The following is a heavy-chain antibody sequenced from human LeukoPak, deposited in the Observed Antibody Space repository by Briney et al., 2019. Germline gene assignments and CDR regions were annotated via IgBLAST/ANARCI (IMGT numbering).Heavy chain of an antibody. D-gene: IGHD3-16*02. Sequence: ASVKVSCKASGYTFTSYGISWVRQAPGQGLEWMGWISAYNGNTNYAQKLQGRVTMTTDTSTSTAYMELRSLRSDDTAVDYCARDSDVWGSYRYDYWGQGTLVTVSS. J-gene: IGHJ4*02. V-gene: IGHV1-18*01. CDR3: ARDSDVWGSYRYDY. CDR2: ISAYNGNT. CDR1: GYTFTSYG.